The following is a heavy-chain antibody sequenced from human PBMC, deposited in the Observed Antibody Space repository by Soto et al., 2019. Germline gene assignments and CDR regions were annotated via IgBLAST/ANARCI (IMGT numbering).Heavy chain of an antibody. D-gene: IGHD6-6*01. Sequence: GGSLRLSCAASGFTFSSYGMHWVRQAPGKGLEWVAVISYDGSNKYYADSVKGRFTISRDNSKNTLYLQMNSLRAEDTAVYYCAKEYSSFYYYFDYWGQGTLVTVSS. CDR1: GFTFSSYG. J-gene: IGHJ4*02. CDR3: AKEYSSFYYYFDY. V-gene: IGHV3-30*18. CDR2: ISYDGSNK.